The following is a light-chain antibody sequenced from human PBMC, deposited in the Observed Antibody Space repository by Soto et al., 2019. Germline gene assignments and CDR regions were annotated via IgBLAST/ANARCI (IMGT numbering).Light chain of an antibody. CDR1: QFINRY. CDR3: QQSYNPPWT. V-gene: IGKV1-39*01. Sequence: DIQMTQSPSSLSASVGDRVTITCRASQFINRYLNWYQQKPGKAPKLLIYTASTLQSGVPSRFGGSRSGTDFTLTISSLQREDFATYYCQQSYNPPWTFGKGTTVEV. CDR2: TAS. J-gene: IGKJ1*01.